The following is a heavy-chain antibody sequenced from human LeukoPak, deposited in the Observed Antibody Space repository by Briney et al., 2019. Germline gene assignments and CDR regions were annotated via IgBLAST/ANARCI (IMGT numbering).Heavy chain of an antibody. CDR2: ISSSSSYI. J-gene: IGHJ4*02. CDR3: ARVKNHRGIAVAGSDY. CDR1: GFTFSSYT. V-gene: IGHV3-21*01. Sequence: GGSLRLSCAASGFTFSSYTMNWVRQAPGKGLEWVSSISSSSSYIYYADSVKGRFTISRDNAKKSLYLQMNSLRAEDTAVYYCARVKNHRGIAVAGSDYWGQGTLVTVSS. D-gene: IGHD6-13*01.